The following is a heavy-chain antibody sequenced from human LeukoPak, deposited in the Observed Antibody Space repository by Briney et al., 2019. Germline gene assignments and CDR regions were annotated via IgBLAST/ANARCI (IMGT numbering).Heavy chain of an antibody. CDR3: ARGVLTGYYFFDY. J-gene: IGHJ4*02. CDR1: GGSISSYY. V-gene: IGHV4-59*01. D-gene: IGHD3-9*01. Sequence: SETLSLTCAVSGGSISSYYWSWIRQSPGKGLEWIGYIYYSGSTNYNPSLKSRVTISVDTSKNQFSLKLSSVTAADTAVYYCARGVLTGYYFFDYWGQGTLVTVSS. CDR2: IYYSGST.